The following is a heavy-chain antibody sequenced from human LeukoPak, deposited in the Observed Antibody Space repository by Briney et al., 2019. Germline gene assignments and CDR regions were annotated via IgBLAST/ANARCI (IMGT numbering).Heavy chain of an antibody. CDR1: GFTFSIYA. CDR2: ISYDGSNK. J-gene: IGHJ4*02. CDR3: ARDVWHGYNYGLIDY. V-gene: IGHV3-30*04. Sequence: NPGGSLRLSCAASGFTFSIYAMHWVRQAPGKGLEWVAVISYDGSNKYYADSVKGRFTISRDNSKNTLYLQMNSLRAEDTAVYYCARDVWHGYNYGLIDYWGQGTLVTVSS. D-gene: IGHD5-18*01.